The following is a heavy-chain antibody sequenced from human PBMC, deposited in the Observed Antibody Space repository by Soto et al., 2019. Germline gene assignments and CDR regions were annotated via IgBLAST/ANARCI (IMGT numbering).Heavy chain of an antibody. CDR3: ARSLFEVVAATPYCYAMDV. CDR1: GFTVSSYA. J-gene: IGHJ6*02. Sequence: QVQLVESGGGVVQPGRSLRLSCAASGFTVSSYAMHWVRQAPGKGLEWVAVVSYDGSNKYFADSVQGRFTISRDISETTLYLQMNSLRAEDTAVYYCARSLFEVVAATPYCYAMDVWGQGTTVTVSS. V-gene: IGHV3-30-3*01. D-gene: IGHD2-15*01. CDR2: VSYDGSNK.